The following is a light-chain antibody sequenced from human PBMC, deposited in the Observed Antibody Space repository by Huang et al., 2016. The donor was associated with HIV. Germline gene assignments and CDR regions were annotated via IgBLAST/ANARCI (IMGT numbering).Light chain of an antibody. J-gene: IGKJ1*01. CDR2: WAT. Sequence: DIVMTQSPDSLAVSPGERATINCKSSQTVLYSLNKKNYLAWFQQKPGRPPKLLIYWATTREYGVPDRFSGSGSGTDFTLTINNMQAEDVAVYFCLQYYSVPQTFGHGTKVEIK. CDR3: LQYYSVPQT. V-gene: IGKV4-1*01. CDR1: QTVLYSLNKKNY.